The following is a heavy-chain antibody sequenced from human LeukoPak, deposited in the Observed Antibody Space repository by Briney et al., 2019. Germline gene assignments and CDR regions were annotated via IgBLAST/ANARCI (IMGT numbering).Heavy chain of an antibody. D-gene: IGHD3-22*01. Sequence: SETLSLTCTVSGGSISSSSYYWGWIRQPPGKGLEWIGSIYYSGSTYYNPSLKSRVTISVDTSKNQFSLKLSSVTAADTAVYYCARDSSGYYDYWGQGTLVTVSS. V-gene: IGHV4-39*07. CDR2: IYYSGST. CDR1: GGSISSSSYY. CDR3: ARDSSGYYDY. J-gene: IGHJ4*02.